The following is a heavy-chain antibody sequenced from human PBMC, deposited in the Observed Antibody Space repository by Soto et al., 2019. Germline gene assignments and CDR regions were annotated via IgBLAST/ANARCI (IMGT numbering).Heavy chain of an antibody. CDR1: GGSFSGYY. D-gene: IGHD3-22*01. J-gene: IGHJ5*02. CDR3: ARDHNSAPRGWFDP. V-gene: IGHV4-34*01. Sequence: PSETLSLTCAVYGGSFSGYYWSWIRQPPGKGLEWIGEINHSRITNYNPSLESRVTISVDTSKNQLSLKLRSLRSDDTAVYYCARDHNSAPRGWFDPWGQGTLVTVSS. CDR2: INHSRIT.